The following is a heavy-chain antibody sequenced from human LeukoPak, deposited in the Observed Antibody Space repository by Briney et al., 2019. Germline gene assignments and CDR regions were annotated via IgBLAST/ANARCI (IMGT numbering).Heavy chain of an antibody. Sequence: PGGSLRLSCAASGFTVSSNYMSWVRQAPGKGLEWVSGISWNSGSIGYADSVKGRFTISRDNAKNSLYLQMNSLRAEDTALYYCAKDGVAYDSSGHWFDYWGQGTLVTVSS. J-gene: IGHJ4*02. D-gene: IGHD3-22*01. V-gene: IGHV3-9*01. CDR2: ISWNSGSI. CDR3: AKDGVAYDSSGHWFDY. CDR1: GFTVSSNY.